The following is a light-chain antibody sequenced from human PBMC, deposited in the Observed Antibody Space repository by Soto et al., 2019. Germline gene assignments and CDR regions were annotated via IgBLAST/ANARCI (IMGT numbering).Light chain of an antibody. CDR1: QSVSRN. CDR2: GAS. Sequence: EIVMTQSPATLSVSPGERATLSCRASQSVSRNLAWYQQKPGQAPRLLIYGASTRATGIPARFSGSGSGTEFTLTINSLQSEDFAVYYCQQYNNWPPWTFGQGTKVEIK. J-gene: IGKJ1*01. CDR3: QQYNNWPPWT. V-gene: IGKV3-15*01.